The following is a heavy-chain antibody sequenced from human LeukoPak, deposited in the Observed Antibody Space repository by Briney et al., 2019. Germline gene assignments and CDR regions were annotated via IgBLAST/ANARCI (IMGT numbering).Heavy chain of an antibody. CDR1: GFTFSTYA. V-gene: IGHV3-30*04. CDR2: ISYDGSNK. CDR3: ARNDYGSGSYITLFDY. D-gene: IGHD3-10*01. J-gene: IGHJ4*02. Sequence: GGSLRLSCAASGFTFSTYAMHWVRQAPGKGLEWVAVISYDGSNKYYADSVKGRFTISRDNSKNTLYLQMNSLRAEDTAVYYCARNDYGSGSYITLFDYWGQGTLVTVSS.